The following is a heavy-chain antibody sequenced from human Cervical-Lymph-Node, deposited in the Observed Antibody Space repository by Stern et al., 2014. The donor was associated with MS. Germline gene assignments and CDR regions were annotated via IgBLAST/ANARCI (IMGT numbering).Heavy chain of an antibody. Sequence: QLVQSGAEVKKPGSSVTVSCKASGGSFSNYAMNWVRQAPGQGLEWIGASRPMFGTANYAQRFQGRVTITADESTTTVYLELRTLRSEDTAVYYCAREDRPMLPVFAYWGQGTLVTVSS. CDR1: GGSFSNYA. CDR2: SRPMFGTA. J-gene: IGHJ4*02. V-gene: IGHV1-69*01. CDR3: AREDRPMLPVFAY. D-gene: IGHD3-10*02.